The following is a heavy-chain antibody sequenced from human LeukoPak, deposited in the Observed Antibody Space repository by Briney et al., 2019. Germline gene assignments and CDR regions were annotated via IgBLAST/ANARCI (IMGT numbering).Heavy chain of an antibody. CDR2: INHSGST. CDR1: GGSFSGYY. V-gene: IGHV4-34*01. CDR3: ARDNWGFDY. J-gene: IGHJ4*02. Sequence: SETLSLTCAVYGGSFSGYYWSWIRQPPGKGLEWIGEINHSGSTNYNPSLKSRVTISVDTSKNQFSLKLSSVTAADTAVYYCARDNWGFDYWGQGTLVTVSS. D-gene: IGHD7-27*01.